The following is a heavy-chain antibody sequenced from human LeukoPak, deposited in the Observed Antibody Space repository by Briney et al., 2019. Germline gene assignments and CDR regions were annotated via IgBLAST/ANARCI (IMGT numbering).Heavy chain of an antibody. J-gene: IGHJ4*02. CDR3: AKVHYYGSGTYSQYYFDY. CDR1: GFTFSSYG. V-gene: IGHV3-23*01. CDR2: ISGSDNS. Sequence: GGSLRLSCLGSGFTFSSYGMSWVRQAPGKGLECVSAISGSDNSYYADSVQGRFTISRDNSKNTLYLQMNSLRAEDTAVYHCAKVHYYGSGTYSQYYFDYWGQGTLVTVSS. D-gene: IGHD3-10*01.